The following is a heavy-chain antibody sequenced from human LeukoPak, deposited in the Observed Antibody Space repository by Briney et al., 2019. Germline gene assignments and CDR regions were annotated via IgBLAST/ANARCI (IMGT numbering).Heavy chain of an antibody. V-gene: IGHV7-4-1*02. J-gene: IGHJ6*03. CDR3: ARDSSSWYYYYYYYMDV. CDR1: GYTFTSYA. D-gene: IGHD6-13*01. Sequence: ASLKVSCKASGYTFTSYAMNWVRQAPGQGLEWMGWINTNTGNPTYAQGFTGRFVFSLDTSVSTAYLQISSLKAEDTAVYYCARDSSSWYYYYYYYMDVWGKGTTVTVSS. CDR2: INTNTGNP.